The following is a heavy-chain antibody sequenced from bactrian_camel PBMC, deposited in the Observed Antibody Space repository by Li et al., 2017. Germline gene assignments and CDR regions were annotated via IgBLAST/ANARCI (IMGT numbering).Heavy chain of an antibody. CDR3: AAGESPVTSWYLTCRAYDYNY. J-gene: IGHJ4*01. D-gene: IGHD6*01. CDR2: IAPDDGAT. V-gene: IGHV3S54*01. Sequence: VQLVESGGGSVQVGGSLRLSCVVSGDTYRVNYIGWFRQGPGKDREGVATIAPDDGATTYADSVKGRFTISQDSAKNTLYLQMRGLRPEDTAMYYCAAGESPVTSWYLTCRAYDYNYWGQGTQVTVS. CDR1: GDTYRVNY.